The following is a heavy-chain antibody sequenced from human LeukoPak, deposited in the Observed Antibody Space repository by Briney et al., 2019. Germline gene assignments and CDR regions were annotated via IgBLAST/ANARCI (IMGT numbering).Heavy chain of an antibody. CDR3: AIIVGYCSGGSCYSNDY. Sequence: PGGSLRLSCAASGFTFSSYGMHWVRQAPGKGLEWVAVVWYDGSNKYYADSVKGRFTISRDNSKNTLYLQMNSLRAEDTAVYYCAIIVGYCSGGSCYSNDYWGQGTLVTVSS. CDR2: VWYDGSNK. J-gene: IGHJ4*02. V-gene: IGHV3-33*01. CDR1: GFTFSSYG. D-gene: IGHD2-15*01.